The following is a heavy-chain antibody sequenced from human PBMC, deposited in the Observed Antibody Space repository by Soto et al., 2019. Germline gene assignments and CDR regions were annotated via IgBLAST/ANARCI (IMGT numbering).Heavy chain of an antibody. CDR2: IYYSGST. V-gene: IGHV4-59*01. CDR3: ARGIAVAGNFDY. D-gene: IGHD6-19*01. Sequence: SETLSLTCTVSGGSISSYYWSWIRQPPGKGLEWIGYIYYSGSTNYNPSLKSRVTISVDTSKNQFSLKLSSVTAADTAVYYCARGIAVAGNFDYWGPGTLVTVSS. J-gene: IGHJ4*02. CDR1: GGSISSYY.